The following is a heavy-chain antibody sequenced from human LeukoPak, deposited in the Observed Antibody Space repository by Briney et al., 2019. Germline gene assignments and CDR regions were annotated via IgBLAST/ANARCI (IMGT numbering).Heavy chain of an antibody. D-gene: IGHD3-10*01. J-gene: IGHJ4*02. V-gene: IGHV3-7*01. CDR2: IKQDGSEK. CDR3: VRGAYYYAY. CDR1: AFTISSYW. Sequence: PGGSLRLSCAASAFTISSYWMSWVRQTPGKGLEWVANIKQDGSEKYYVDSVKGRFSISRDNVKNALYLRMNSLRVDDTGIYYCVRGAYYYAYWGQGALVTVSS.